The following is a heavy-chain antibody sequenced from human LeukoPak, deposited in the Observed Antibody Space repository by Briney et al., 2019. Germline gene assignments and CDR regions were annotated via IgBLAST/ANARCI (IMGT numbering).Heavy chain of an antibody. J-gene: IGHJ6*03. CDR3: ARVRGYGYYYYYYMDV. CDR1: GYTFTGYY. Sequence: ASVKVSCKASGYTFTGYYMHWVRQAPGQGLEWMGWINPNRGGTNYAQKFQGRVTMTRDTSISTAYMELSRLRSDDTAVYYCARVRGYGYYYYYYMDVWGKGTTVTVSS. D-gene: IGHD5-12*01. V-gene: IGHV1-2*02. CDR2: INPNRGGT.